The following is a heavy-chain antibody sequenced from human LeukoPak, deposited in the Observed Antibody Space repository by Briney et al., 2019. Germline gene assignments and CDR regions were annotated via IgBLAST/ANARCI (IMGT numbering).Heavy chain of an antibody. V-gene: IGHV1-2*02. Sequence: ASVKVSCKASGYTFTGYYMHWVRQAPGQGLEWMGWINPNSGGTNYAQKFQGRVTMTRDTSISTAYMELSRLRSDDTAVYYCASTRDYGDYDDYYYYYYMDVWGKGTTVTVSS. CDR1: GYTFTGYY. D-gene: IGHD4-17*01. CDR3: ASTRDYGDYDDYYYYYYMDV. J-gene: IGHJ6*03. CDR2: INPNSGGT.